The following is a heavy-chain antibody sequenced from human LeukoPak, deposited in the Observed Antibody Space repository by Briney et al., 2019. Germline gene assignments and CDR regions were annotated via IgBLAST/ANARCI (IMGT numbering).Heavy chain of an antibody. D-gene: IGHD2-2*01. V-gene: IGHV3-23*01. CDR2: INDIGGST. J-gene: IGHJ4*02. Sequence: PGGSLRLPCAASGFTFSSYAMSWVRQAPGKGLEWVSVINDIGGSTYYADSVKGRFTISRDNSKNTLYLQMNSLRAEDTAVYYCAKYVCSSTSCYRSFDYWGQGTLVTVSS. CDR1: GFTFSSYA. CDR3: AKYVCSSTSCYRSFDY.